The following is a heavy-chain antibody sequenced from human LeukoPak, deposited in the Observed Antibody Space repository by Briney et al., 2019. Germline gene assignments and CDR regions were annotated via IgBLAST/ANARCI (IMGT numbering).Heavy chain of an antibody. J-gene: IGHJ4*02. D-gene: IGHD3-16*01. CDR2: ISPSGDST. V-gene: IGHV1-46*01. CDR3: AKLATSDTGETY. Sequence: ASVKTSCKASGYTFTINHIHWVRQAPGQGLEWMGVISPSGDSTTYAQNFQGRVTMTRDTSTSTVYMELRSLRSEDTAIYYCAKLATSDTGETYWGQGTLVTVSS. CDR1: GYTFTINH.